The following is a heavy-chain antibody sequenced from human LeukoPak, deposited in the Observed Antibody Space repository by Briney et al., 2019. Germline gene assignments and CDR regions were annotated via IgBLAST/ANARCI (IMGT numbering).Heavy chain of an antibody. Sequence: GGSLRLSCAASGFTFSSYAMSWVRQAPGKGLEWVSAISGSGGSTYYADSVKGRFTISRDNSKNTLYLQMNSLRAEDTAVYYCAKGSGLLWFGESALDYWGQGTLVTVSS. D-gene: IGHD3-10*01. J-gene: IGHJ4*02. CDR3: AKGSGLLWFGESALDY. V-gene: IGHV3-23*01. CDR1: GFTFSSYA. CDR2: ISGSGGST.